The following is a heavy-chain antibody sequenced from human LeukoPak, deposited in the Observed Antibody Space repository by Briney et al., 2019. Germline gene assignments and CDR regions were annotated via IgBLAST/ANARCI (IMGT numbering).Heavy chain of an antibody. D-gene: IGHD3-22*01. Sequence: PSETLSLTCTVSDGSISSYYWSWIRQPPGKGLEWIGYIYYSGSTNYNPSLKSRVNISVDTSKNQFSLNLSSVTAADTAIYYCARDTYYYDSSGYYVHYVDVWGKGTTVTVSP. CDR1: DGSISSYY. CDR2: IYYSGST. J-gene: IGHJ6*04. CDR3: ARDTYYYDSSGYYVHYVDV. V-gene: IGHV4-59*01.